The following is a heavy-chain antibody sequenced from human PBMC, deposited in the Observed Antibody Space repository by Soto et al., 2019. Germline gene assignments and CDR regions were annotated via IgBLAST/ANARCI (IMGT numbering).Heavy chain of an antibody. CDR3: VTWGHWFNS. CDR2: TNEGGSDK. CDR1: GLTLSNYW. D-gene: IGHD3-16*01. V-gene: IGHV3-7*01. Sequence: EVKLAESGGGLVQPGGSLRLSCEASGLTLSNYWTSWVRQGPGKGLEWVAHTNEGGSDKHYVGSVRGRFIISKDNVKNSLSLQMSSLRGDATAVYSGVTWGHWFNSWGQGTLVTVSS. J-gene: IGHJ5*01.